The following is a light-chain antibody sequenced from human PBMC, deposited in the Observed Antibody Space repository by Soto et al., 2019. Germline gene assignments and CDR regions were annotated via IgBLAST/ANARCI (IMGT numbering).Light chain of an antibody. CDR3: QVWDSSADCMAV. J-gene: IGLJ2*01. Sequence: SYELNQPPSVSGAPGQPARITCGGDNFGDKSVHWYQQKPGQGHVLVVYDDYDRPSGIPERFSGSKSGNTATMTLSGVEAGAEDDYYCQVWDSSADCMAVFGGGTKLTVL. CDR1: NFGDKS. CDR2: DDY. V-gene: IGLV3-21*02.